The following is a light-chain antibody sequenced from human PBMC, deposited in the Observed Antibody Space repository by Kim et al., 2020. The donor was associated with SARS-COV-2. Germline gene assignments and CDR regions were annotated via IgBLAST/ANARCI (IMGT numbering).Light chain of an antibody. V-gene: IGLV2-14*03. CDR3: SSFTTTSTLV. CDR2: DVN. CDR1: SSNIGSYNY. Sequence: QSALTQPASVSGSPGQSISISCTGTSSNIGSYNYVSWHQQHPGKAPKLMIYDVNKRPSGISSRFSGSKSGSTASLTISGLQAEDEADYYCSSFTTTSTLVFGVGTQVTVL. J-gene: IGLJ3*02.